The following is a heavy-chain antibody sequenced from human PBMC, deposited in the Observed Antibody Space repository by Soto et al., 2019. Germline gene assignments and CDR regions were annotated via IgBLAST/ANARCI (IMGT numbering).Heavy chain of an antibody. D-gene: IGHD1-26*01. CDR2: IDPSDSYT. J-gene: IGHJ6*02. V-gene: IGHV5-10-1*01. Sequence: GESLKLSCKGSGYSFTSYWISWVRQMPGKGLEWMGRIDPSDSYTNYSPSFQGHVTISADKSISTAYLQWSSLRAEDTAVYYCAGRVGATNYGMDVWGQGPTVTVSS. CDR1: GYSFTSYW. CDR3: AGRVGATNYGMDV.